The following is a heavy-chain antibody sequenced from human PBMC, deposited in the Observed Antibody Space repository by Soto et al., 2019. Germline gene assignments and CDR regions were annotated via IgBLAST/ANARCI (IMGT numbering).Heavy chain of an antibody. CDR1: GFTFSSSW. J-gene: IGHJ6*03. CDR2: IKKDGSET. D-gene: IGHD2-2*01. Sequence: EVQLVESGGGLVQPGGSLRLSCAASGFTFSSSWMSWVRQAPGKGLEWVANIKKDGSETYYVDSVKGRFTICRDNAMNTLYLQMNSLRAEGAAVYYCPRRSRGDVEVAPAAISWKKPGGARDYFYYYTDVWGNGTTVTVSS. V-gene: IGHV3-7*01. CDR3: PRRSRGDVEVAPAAISWKKPGGARDYFYYYTDV.